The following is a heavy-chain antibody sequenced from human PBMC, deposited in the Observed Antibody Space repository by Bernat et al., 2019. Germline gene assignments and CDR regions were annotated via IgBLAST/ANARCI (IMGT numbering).Heavy chain of an antibody. V-gene: IGHV3-53*02. J-gene: IGHJ6*03. D-gene: IGHD3-9*01. Sequence: EVQLVETGGGLIQPGGSLRLSCAASGFTVSSNYMSWVHQAPGKGLEWVSVIYSGGSTYYADSVKGRFTISRDNSKNTLYLQMNSLRAEDTAVYYCAARLVPSPYYYMDVWGKGTTVTVSS. CDR2: IYSGGST. CDR1: GFTVSSNY. CDR3: AARLVPSPYYYMDV.